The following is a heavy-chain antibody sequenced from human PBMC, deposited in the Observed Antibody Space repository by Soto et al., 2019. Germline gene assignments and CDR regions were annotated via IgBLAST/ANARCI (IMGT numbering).Heavy chain of an antibody. V-gene: IGHV1-18*01. Sequence: QVQLVQSGGEVKKPGASVKVSCKASGYTFTNYGISWVRQAPGQGLEWMGWINVYNGNTKYAQKVQGRVTMTTGTSTSTAYMELRSLRSDDTSVYYCARGVGSGSYYNQYNWFDPWGQGTLVTVSS. D-gene: IGHD3-10*01. J-gene: IGHJ5*02. CDR1: GYTFTNYG. CDR2: INVYNGNT. CDR3: ARGVGSGSYYNQYNWFDP.